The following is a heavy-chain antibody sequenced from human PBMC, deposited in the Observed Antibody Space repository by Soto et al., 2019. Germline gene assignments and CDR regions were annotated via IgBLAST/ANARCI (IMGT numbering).Heavy chain of an antibody. D-gene: IGHD3-10*02. Sequence: QVQLQESGPGLVKPSQTLSLTCTVSGGSISSGDYYWSWIRQPPGKGLEWLGYIYYSGSTYYNPSLKSRVTISVDTSKNQFSLKLSSVTGADTAVYYCARGITMIGGMDVWGQGTTVTVSS. CDR1: GGSISSGDYY. J-gene: IGHJ6*02. CDR3: ARGITMIGGMDV. CDR2: IYYSGST. V-gene: IGHV4-30-4*01.